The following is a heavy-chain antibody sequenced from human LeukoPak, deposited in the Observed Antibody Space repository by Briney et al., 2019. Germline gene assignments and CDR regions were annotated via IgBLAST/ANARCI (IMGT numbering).Heavy chain of an antibody. CDR2: IYHSGST. CDR3: ARDYYGSGSYYAFDI. D-gene: IGHD3-10*01. CDR1: GRSISSGGYS. V-gene: IGHV4-30-2*01. J-gene: IGHJ3*02. Sequence: SETLSLTCAVSGRSISSGGYSWSSIRQPPGKGLEWIGYIYHSGSTYYNPPLKSRVTISVDRSKNQCSLKLSSVTAADTAVYYCARDYYGSGSYYAFDIWGQGTMVTVSS.